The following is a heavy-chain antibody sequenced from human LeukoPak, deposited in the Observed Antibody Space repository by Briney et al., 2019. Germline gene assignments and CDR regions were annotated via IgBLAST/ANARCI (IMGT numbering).Heavy chain of an antibody. J-gene: IGHJ4*02. CDR2: ISGSGGST. CDR1: GVTFSSYA. CDR3: AKDGTPAVPPYGDY. D-gene: IGHD6-19*01. Sequence: PGGSLRLSCAASGVTFSSYAMRWVRQAPGKGLEWVSAISGSGGSTYYADSVKGRFTISRDNSKNTLYLQMNSLRAEDTAEYYCAKDGTPAVPPYGDYWGQGTLVTVSS. V-gene: IGHV3-23*01.